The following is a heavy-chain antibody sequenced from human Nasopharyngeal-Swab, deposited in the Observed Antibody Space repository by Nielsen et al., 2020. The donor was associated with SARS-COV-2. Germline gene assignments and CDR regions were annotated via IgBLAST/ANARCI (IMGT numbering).Heavy chain of an antibody. J-gene: IGHJ4*02. CDR2: IRYDGSNK. D-gene: IGHD3-22*01. CDR3: AKERTEYYDGSGPIDY. CDR1: GFTFSSYC. V-gene: IGHV3-30*02. Sequence: GGSLRLSCAASGFTFSSYCMHGVRQAPGKGLEWVAFIRYDGSNKYYADSVKGRFTISRDNSKNTLYLQMNSLRPEDTAVYYCAKERTEYYDGSGPIDYWGQGTLVTVSS.